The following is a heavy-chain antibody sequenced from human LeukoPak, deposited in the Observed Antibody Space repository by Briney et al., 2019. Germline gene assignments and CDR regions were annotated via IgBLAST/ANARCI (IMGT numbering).Heavy chain of an antibody. V-gene: IGHV1-8*01. CDR1: GYTFTSYD. CDR3: ARRRIDAAGDAFDI. D-gene: IGHD6-13*01. CDR2: MNPNSGNT. J-gene: IGHJ3*02. Sequence: ASVTVSCKASGYTFTSYDINWVRQATGQGLEWMGWMNPNSGNTGYAQKFQGRVTMTRNTSISTAYMELSSLRSEDTAVYYCARRRIDAAGDAFDIWGQGTMVTVSS.